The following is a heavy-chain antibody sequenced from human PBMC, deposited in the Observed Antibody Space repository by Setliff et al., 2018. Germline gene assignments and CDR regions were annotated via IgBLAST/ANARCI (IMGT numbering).Heavy chain of an antibody. Sequence: PSETLSLTCTVSGGSISSYYWSWIRQPPGKGLEWIGYIYASGSTNYNPSLKSRVTLSVDTSKNQFSLKVSSVTAADTAIYYCASTPGYSSAGYFQHWGQGTLVTVSS. J-gene: IGHJ1*01. CDR2: IYASGST. CDR1: GGSISSYY. V-gene: IGHV4-4*08. D-gene: IGHD6-19*01. CDR3: ASTPGYSSAGYFQH.